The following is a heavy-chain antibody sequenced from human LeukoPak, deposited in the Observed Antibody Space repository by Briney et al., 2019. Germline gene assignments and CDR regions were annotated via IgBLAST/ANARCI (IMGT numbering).Heavy chain of an antibody. CDR3: ARSYYYDSSGYYYPGWFDP. V-gene: IGHV1-69*05. CDR2: IIPIFGTA. Sequence: SVKVSCKASGGTFSSYAISWLRQAPGQGLEWMGGIIPIFGTANYAQKFQGRVTITTDESTSTAYMELSRLRSDDTAVYYCARSYYYDSSGYYYPGWFDPWGQGTLVTVSS. D-gene: IGHD3-22*01. J-gene: IGHJ5*02. CDR1: GGTFSSYA.